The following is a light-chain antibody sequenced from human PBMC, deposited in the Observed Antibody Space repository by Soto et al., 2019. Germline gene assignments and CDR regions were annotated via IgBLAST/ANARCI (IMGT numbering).Light chain of an antibody. CDR1: SSDVGGYNY. CDR3: NSYASSGTLG. Sequence: QSALTQPASVSGSPGQSITLSCTGTSSDVGGYNYVSWYQQHPGKAPKLMIYEVSNRPSGVSNRFSGSKSGNTASLTISGLQAEDEADYYCNSYASSGTLGFGTGTKLTVL. V-gene: IGLV2-14*01. CDR2: EVS. J-gene: IGLJ1*01.